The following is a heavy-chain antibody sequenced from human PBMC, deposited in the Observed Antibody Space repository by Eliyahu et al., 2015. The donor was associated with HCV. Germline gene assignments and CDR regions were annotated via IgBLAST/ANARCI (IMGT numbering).Heavy chain of an antibody. D-gene: IGHD3-3*01. Sequence: LSCAASGFTFSSYGMHWVXXAPGKGLECVAGXWYDGSNKYYADSVXDRFTISRDKXKNTXYLQMNSLRAEDTAVDYCXRDVSSITXFGVVXTNWFDPWGQGTLVTVSS. CDR1: GFTFSSYG. J-gene: IGHJ5*02. CDR2: XWYDGSNK. CDR3: XRDVSSITXFGVVXTNWFDP. V-gene: IGHV3-33*08.